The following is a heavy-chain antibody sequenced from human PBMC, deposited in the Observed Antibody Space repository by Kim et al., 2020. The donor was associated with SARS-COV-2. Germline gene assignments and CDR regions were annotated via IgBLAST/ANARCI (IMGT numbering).Heavy chain of an antibody. CDR3: VRDYYEEGPDLDH. D-gene: IGHD3-16*01. V-gene: IGHV3-7*03. Sequence: GGSLRLSCVASGFTFSNNWMGWVRQAPGKGLEWVANINQAGSKKNYVDSVKGRFTISRDNAKSSLYLQMNSLRADDTALYFCVRDYYEEGPDLDHWGQGTLVTVSS. CDR2: INQAGSKK. J-gene: IGHJ4*02. CDR1: GFTFSNNW.